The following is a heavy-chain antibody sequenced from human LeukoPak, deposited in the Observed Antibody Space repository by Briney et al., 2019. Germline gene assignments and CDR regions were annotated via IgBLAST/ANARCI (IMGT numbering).Heavy chain of an antibody. CDR2: IYYSGST. D-gene: IGHD3-10*01. CDR3: ARDWQTSGFDY. J-gene: IGHJ4*02. V-gene: IGHV4-39*02. Sequence: SETLSLTCTVSGGSISSSSYYWGWIRQPPGKGLEWIGSIYYSGSTYYNPSLKSRVTISVDTSKNQFSLKLSSVTAADTAVYYCARDWQTSGFDYWGLGTLLIVSS. CDR1: GGSISSSSYY.